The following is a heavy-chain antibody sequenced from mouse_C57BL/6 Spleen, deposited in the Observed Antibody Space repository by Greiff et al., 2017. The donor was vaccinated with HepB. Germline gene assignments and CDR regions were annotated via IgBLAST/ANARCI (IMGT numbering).Heavy chain of an antibody. D-gene: IGHD1-1*01. J-gene: IGHJ1*03. Sequence: EVQGVESGGDLVKPGGSLKLSCAASGFTFISYGMSWVRQTPDKRLEWVATISSGGSYTYYPDSVKGRFTISRDNAKNTLYLQMSSLKSEDTAMYYRARHDDGSSPHWYLDVWGTGTTVTVAS. CDR3: ARHDDGSSPHWYLDV. V-gene: IGHV5-6*01. CDR1: GFTFISYG. CDR2: ISSGGSYT.